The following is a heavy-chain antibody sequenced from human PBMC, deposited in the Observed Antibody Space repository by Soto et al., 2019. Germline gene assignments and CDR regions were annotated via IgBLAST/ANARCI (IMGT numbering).Heavy chain of an antibody. CDR1: GFTFSSYA. V-gene: IGHV3-30-3*01. Sequence: QVQLVESGGGVVQPGRSLRLSCAASGFTFSSYAMHWVRQAPGKGLEWVAVISYDGSNKYYADSVKGRFTISRDNSKNTLYLQMNSLRAEDTAVYYCARVSSGPSDYYGMDVWGQGTTVTVSS. D-gene: IGHD6-19*01. CDR3: ARVSSGPSDYYGMDV. J-gene: IGHJ6*02. CDR2: ISYDGSNK.